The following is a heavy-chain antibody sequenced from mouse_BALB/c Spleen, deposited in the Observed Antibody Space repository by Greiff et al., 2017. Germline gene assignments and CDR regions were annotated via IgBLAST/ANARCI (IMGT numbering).Heavy chain of an antibody. CDR2: IWSGGST. D-gene: IGHD3-1*01. V-gene: IGHV2-2*02. CDR3: ARTGKARATYYAMDY. J-gene: IGHJ4*01. CDR1: GFSLTSYG. Sequence: VKLMESGPGLVQPSQSLSITCTVSGFSLTSYGVHWVRQSPGKGLEWLGVIWSGGSTDYNAAFISRLSISKDNSKSQVFFKMNSLQANDTAIYYCARTGKARATYYAMDYWGQGTSVTVSS.